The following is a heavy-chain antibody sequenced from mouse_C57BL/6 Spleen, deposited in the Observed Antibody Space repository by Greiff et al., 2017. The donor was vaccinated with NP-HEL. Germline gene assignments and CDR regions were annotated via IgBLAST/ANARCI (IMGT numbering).Heavy chain of an antibody. Sequence: QVQLQQSGAELVKPGASVKMSCKASGYTFTSYWITWVKPRPGQGLEWIGDIYPGSGSTNYNEKFKSKATLTADTSSSTAYMQLSSLTSEDAAVYYCARAYYDYDVRYAMDYWGQGTSVTVSS. D-gene: IGHD2-4*01. CDR2: IYPGSGST. J-gene: IGHJ4*01. CDR1: GYTFTSYW. CDR3: ARAYYDYDVRYAMDY. V-gene: IGHV1-55*01.